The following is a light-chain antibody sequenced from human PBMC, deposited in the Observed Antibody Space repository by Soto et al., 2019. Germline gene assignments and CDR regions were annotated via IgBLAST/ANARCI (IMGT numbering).Light chain of an antibody. J-gene: IGKJ2*01. CDR3: QQYSTCPYT. CDR2: SAS. CDR1: HGVSRY. Sequence: DIQMTQSPSSLSASLGDTVTITCRATHGVSRYLAWFQWKAGQAPNSLIFSASTLQSGVPSRFSGSGVGTSFALTITSLQPEDFDTYFCQQYSTCPYTFGQGTRLELK. V-gene: IGKV1-16*01.